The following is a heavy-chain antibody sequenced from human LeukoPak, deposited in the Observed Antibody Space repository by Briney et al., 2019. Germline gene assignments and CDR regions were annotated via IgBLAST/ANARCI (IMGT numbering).Heavy chain of an antibody. D-gene: IGHD1-1*01. CDR1: GFTFSSYA. V-gene: IGHV3-64*01. CDR2: ISSNGGST. J-gene: IGHJ3*02. CDR3: ARVRAQDWNEDAFDI. Sequence: TGGSLRLSCAASGFTFSSYAMHWVRQAPGKGLEYVSAISSNGGSTYYANSVKGGFTISRDNSKNTLYLQMGSLRAEDMAVYYCARVRAQDWNEDAFDIWGQGTMVTVSS.